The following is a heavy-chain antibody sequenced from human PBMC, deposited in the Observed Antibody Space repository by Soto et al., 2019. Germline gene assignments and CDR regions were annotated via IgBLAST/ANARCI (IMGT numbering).Heavy chain of an antibody. CDR3: ASPKIAFYNWFDP. V-gene: IGHV4-39*01. J-gene: IGHJ5*02. CDR1: GGSISRSSYY. CDR2: IYYSGST. D-gene: IGHD3-3*02. Sequence: SLTCTVSGGSISRSSYYWGWIRQPPGKGLEWIGSIYYSGSTYYNPSLKSRVTISVDTSKNQFSLKLSSVTAADTAVYYCASPKIAFYNWFDPWGQGTLVTVS.